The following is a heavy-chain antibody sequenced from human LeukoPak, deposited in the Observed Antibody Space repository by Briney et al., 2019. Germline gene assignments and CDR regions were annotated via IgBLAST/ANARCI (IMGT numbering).Heavy chain of an antibody. J-gene: IGHJ5*02. CDR3: AGDRPNCSDTTCYAGNYFDP. CDR1: GFTFSNYA. V-gene: IGHV3-30*04. Sequence: PGRSLRLSCAASGFTFSNYAIHWVRQAPGKGLEWVAVITYDGSNEYFADSVKGRFTISRDNSKNTVYLQMNSLRAEDTAVYYCAGDRPNCSDTTCYAGNYFDPWGQGTLVTVSS. D-gene: IGHD2-2*01. CDR2: ITYDGSNE.